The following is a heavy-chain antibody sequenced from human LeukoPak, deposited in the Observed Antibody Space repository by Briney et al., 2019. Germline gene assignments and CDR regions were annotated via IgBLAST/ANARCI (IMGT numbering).Heavy chain of an antibody. D-gene: IGHD3-9*01. J-gene: IGHJ4*02. CDR1: GFTLSNYG. V-gene: IGHV3-30*02. CDR3: ANGPHYDILTGFYKVRSHLDY. CDR2: IRFDGRNK. Sequence: GGSLRLSCAASGFTLSNYGMTWVRQAPGKGLEWVAFIRFDGRNKYYADSVKGRFTISRDNSKTTLYLQMHSLRAEDTAVYYCANGPHYDILTGFYKVRSHLDYWGQGTLVTVSS.